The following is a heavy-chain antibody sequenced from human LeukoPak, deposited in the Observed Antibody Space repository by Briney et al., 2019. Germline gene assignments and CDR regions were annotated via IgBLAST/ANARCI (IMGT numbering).Heavy chain of an antibody. CDR1: GGTFSSYA. CDR3: ARDGGDKAMATFDY. J-gene: IGHJ4*02. V-gene: IGHV1-69*04. Sequence: SVKVSCKASGGTFSSYAISWERQAPGQGLEWMGRIIPILGIANYAQKFQGRVTITADKSTSTAYMELSSLRSEDTAVYYCARDGGDKAMATFDYWGQGTLVTVSS. D-gene: IGHD5-18*01. CDR2: IIPILGIA.